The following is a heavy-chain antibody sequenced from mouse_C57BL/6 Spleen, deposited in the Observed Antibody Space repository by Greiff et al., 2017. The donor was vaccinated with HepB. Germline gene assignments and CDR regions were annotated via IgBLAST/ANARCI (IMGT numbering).Heavy chain of an antibody. V-gene: IGHV1-7*01. CDR2: INPSSGYT. CDR3: ASSYGSTVYAMDY. CDR1: GYTFTSYW. J-gene: IGHJ4*01. D-gene: IGHD1-1*01. Sequence: QVQLKESGAELAKPGASVKLSCKASGYTFTSYWMHWVKQRPGQGLEWIGYINPSSGYTKYNQKFKDKATLTADKSSSTAYMQLSSLTYEDSAVYYCASSYGSTVYAMDYWGQGTSVTVSS.